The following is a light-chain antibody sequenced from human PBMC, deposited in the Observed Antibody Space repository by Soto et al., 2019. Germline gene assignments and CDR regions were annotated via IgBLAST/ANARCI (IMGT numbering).Light chain of an antibody. Sequence: IVLTQSPATLSLSPGERAALSCRASQSVSSYLAWYQQKPGQAPRLLIYDASKRAPGIPARFTGSGSGTDFTLTISSLEPEDFAVYFCQQRSNWPSTFGGGTKVEI. CDR2: DAS. CDR1: QSVSSY. V-gene: IGKV3-11*01. CDR3: QQRSNWPST. J-gene: IGKJ4*01.